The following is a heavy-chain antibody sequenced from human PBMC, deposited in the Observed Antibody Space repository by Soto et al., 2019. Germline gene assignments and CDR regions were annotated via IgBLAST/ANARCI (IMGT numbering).Heavy chain of an antibody. CDR2: IYPGDSTT. D-gene: IGHD3-22*01. J-gene: IGHJ6*02. CDR1: GYSFTTYW. Sequence: GEALKISCKGSGYSFTTYWIGSVRQMPGKGLEWLGIIYPGDSTTKYSPSFQGQVSISADKSISTAYLQWSSLKASDTAMYYCARSRSYYYDSSGYWVGMDVWGQGTTVTVSS. CDR3: ARSRSYYYDSSGYWVGMDV. V-gene: IGHV5-51*01.